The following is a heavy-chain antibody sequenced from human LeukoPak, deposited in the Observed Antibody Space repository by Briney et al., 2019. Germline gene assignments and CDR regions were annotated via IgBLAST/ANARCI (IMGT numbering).Heavy chain of an antibody. D-gene: IGHD2-2*01. CDR2: INTYTWNP. Sequence: ASVPVSCKACGYTLPNYAMNWVRQAPAQGLEWMGLINTYTWNPTYAQGLTGRFVFPLNTSVSTEYLQLSSLHAEDTAVCYLASRGGLDYGGYEDWGQGTLCTVSS. V-gene: IGHV7-4-1*02. J-gene: IGHJ4*02. CDR3: ASRGGLDYGGYED. CDR1: GYTLPNYA.